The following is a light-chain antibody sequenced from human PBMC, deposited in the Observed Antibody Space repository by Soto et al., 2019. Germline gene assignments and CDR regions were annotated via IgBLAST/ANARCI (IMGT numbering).Light chain of an antibody. CDR3: QQRSNWHRK. V-gene: IGKV3D-11*02. Sequence: VFAQPTDTLSLSPGERATLSCVASQNISNYLIWYQQEPGQATRIIIYDVYNRATGIKARFSGSGSGTDFTLTISSIEPEDFAVYYCQQRSNWHRKFGQG. CDR1: QNISNY. CDR2: DVY. J-gene: IGKJ1*01.